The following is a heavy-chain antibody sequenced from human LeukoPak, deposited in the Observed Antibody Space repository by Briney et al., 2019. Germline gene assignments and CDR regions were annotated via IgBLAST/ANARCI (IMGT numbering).Heavy chain of an antibody. V-gene: IGHV3-23*01. Sequence: PGGSLRLSCAASGFTFSSYAMSWVRQAPGKGLEWVSAISGSGGSTYYADSVKGRFTISRDNSKNTLYLQMNSLRAEDTAVYYCARGSALSRPPYYFDYWGQGTLVTVSS. J-gene: IGHJ4*02. CDR2: ISGSGGST. CDR1: GFTFSSYA. CDR3: ARGSALSRPPYYFDY.